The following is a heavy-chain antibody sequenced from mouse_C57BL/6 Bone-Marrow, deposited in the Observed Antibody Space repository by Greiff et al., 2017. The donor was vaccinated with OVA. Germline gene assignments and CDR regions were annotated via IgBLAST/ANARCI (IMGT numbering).Heavy chain of an antibody. CDR2: IYPGSGST. CDR1: GYTFTSYW. V-gene: IGHV1-55*01. CDR3: ARTTVVDLYWYVDV. Sequence: QVQLQQPWAELVKPGASVKMSCQASGYTFTSYWITWVKQRPGQGLEWIGDIYPGSGSTNYNEKFKSKATLTVDTSSSTAYMQLRSLTSEDSAVYYGARTTVVDLYWYVDVWGTGTTGTVSS. D-gene: IGHD1-1*01. J-gene: IGHJ1*03.